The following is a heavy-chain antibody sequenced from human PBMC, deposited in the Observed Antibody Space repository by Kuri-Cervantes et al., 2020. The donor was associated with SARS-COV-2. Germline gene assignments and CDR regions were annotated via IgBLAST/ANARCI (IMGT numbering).Heavy chain of an antibody. CDR1: GGSFSGYY. D-gene: IGHD3-10*01. CDR2: INHSGST. CDR3: ARDRGFTMVRGSPANYGMDV. Sequence: GSLRLSCAVYGGSFSGYYWSWIRQPPGKGLEWIGEINHSGSTNYNPSLKSRVTISVDTSKNQFSLKLSSVTAADTAVYYCARDRGFTMVRGSPANYGMDVWGQGTTVTGSS. J-gene: IGHJ6*02. V-gene: IGHV4-34*01.